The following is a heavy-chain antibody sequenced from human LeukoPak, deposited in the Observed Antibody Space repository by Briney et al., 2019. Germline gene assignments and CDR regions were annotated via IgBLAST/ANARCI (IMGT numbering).Heavy chain of an antibody. Sequence: PSETLSLTCGVSGGSMTGYYWTWIRQLPGKGLEWIGYIYYSGSINYNPSLKSRLTISVDTSKNQFSLKLSSVTAADTAVYYCARLRGNYFPDYWGQGTLVTVSS. CDR3: ARLRGNYFPDY. J-gene: IGHJ4*02. V-gene: IGHV4-59*01. CDR2: IYYSGSI. CDR1: GGSMTGYY. D-gene: IGHD4-11*01.